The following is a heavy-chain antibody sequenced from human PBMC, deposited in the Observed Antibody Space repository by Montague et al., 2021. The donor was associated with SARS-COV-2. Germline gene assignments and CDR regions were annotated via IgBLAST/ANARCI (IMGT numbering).Heavy chain of an antibody. D-gene: IGHD5-12*01. CDR3: ARDREGYSGYDYLVGALGGYYYYGMDV. CDR2: ISAYNGNT. Sequence: SGKVSFKASGYTFTSYGISWVRQAPGQGLEWMGWISAYNGNTNYAQKLQGRVTMTTDTSTSTAYLELRSLSSVTAADTAVYYCARDREGYSGYDYLVGALGGYYYYGMDVWGQGTTVTVSS. J-gene: IGHJ6*02. CDR1: GYTFTSYG. V-gene: IGHV1-18*04.